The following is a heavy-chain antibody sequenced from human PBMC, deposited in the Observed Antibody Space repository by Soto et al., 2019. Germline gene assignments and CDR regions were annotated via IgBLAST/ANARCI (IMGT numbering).Heavy chain of an antibody. CDR1: GYAFTSYD. J-gene: IGHJ4*02. CDR2: MNPNSGNT. V-gene: IGHV1-8*01. CDR3: ARRMAFTTGWYFDY. Sequence: ASVKVSCKASGYAFTSYDINWVRQSTGKGNERIGWMNPNSGNTGYAQKFQGRVTMTRNTSISTAYMELSSLRSEDTALYYCARRMAFTTGWYFDYWGQGTLVTVSS. D-gene: IGHD6-19*01.